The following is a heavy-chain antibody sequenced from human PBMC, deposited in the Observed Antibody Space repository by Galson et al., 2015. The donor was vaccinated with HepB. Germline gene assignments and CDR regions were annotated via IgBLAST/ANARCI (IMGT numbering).Heavy chain of an antibody. Sequence: LSLTCTVSGDSISSYYWTWIRQTPGKGLEWIGFIYYGESTNYNPSLKSRVTISLDTSKNQFSLKLTSVTAADTAVYYCARGGGYDLGYFDYWGQGTLVTVSS. V-gene: IGHV4-59*01. D-gene: IGHD5-12*01. CDR3: ARGGGYDLGYFDY. CDR2: IYYGEST. CDR1: GDSISSYY. J-gene: IGHJ4*02.